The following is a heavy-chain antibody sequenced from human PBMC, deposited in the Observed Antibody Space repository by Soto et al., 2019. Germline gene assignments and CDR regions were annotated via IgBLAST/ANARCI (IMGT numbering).Heavy chain of an antibody. CDR3: TTVSASVVKAPT. CDR2: IGDKTEGGTT. J-gene: IGHJ5*02. Sequence: PGGSLRLSCAASGFTFSNAWMNWLRQAPGKGLEWVGRIGDKTEGGTTAYAAPVKGRFTISRDDSRNTVYLQMNSLNTEDTAMYYCTTVSASVVKAPTWGQGTLVTVS. D-gene: IGHD3-3*01. CDR1: GFTFSNAW. V-gene: IGHV3-15*07.